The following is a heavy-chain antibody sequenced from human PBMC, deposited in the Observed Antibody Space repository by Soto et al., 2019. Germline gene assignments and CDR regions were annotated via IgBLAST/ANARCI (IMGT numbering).Heavy chain of an antibody. Sequence: GGSLRLSCAASGFTFSSYSMNWVRQAPGKGLEWVSYISIGSTTIFYADSVKGRFTIYRDNAKNSLYLQMNSLRDEDTAVYYCARDNGMAGSFDPWGQGTLVTVSS. J-gene: IGHJ5*02. CDR1: GFTFSSYS. D-gene: IGHD2-8*01. CDR3: ARDNGMAGSFDP. CDR2: ISIGSTTI. V-gene: IGHV3-48*02.